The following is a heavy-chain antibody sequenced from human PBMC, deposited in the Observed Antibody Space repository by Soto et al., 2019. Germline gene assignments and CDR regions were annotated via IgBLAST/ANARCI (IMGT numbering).Heavy chain of an antibody. CDR2: IYYSGST. V-gene: IGHV4-59*01. Sequence: PSETLSLTCTVSGGSISSYYWSWIRQPPGKGLEWIGYIYYSGSTNYNPSLKSRVTISVDTSKNQFSLKLSSVTAADTAVYYCARDSYFDYWGQGTLVTAS. CDR3: ARDSYFDY. J-gene: IGHJ4*02. CDR1: GGSISSYY.